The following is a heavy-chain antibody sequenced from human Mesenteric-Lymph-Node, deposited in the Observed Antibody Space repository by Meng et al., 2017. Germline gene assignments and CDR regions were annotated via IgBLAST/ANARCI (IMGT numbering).Heavy chain of an antibody. CDR3: ARDYYDSSGYTE. D-gene: IGHD3-22*01. Sequence: GGSLRLSCAASGFTFSSYAMHWVRQAPGKGLEWVAVISYDGSNKYYADSVKGRFTISRDNSKNTLYLQMNSLRAEDTAVYYCARDYYDSSGYTEWGQGTLVTVSS. J-gene: IGHJ4*02. V-gene: IGHV3-30*04. CDR1: GFTFSSYA. CDR2: ISYDGSNK.